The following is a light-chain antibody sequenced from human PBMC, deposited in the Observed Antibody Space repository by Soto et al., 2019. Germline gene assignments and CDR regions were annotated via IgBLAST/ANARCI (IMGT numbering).Light chain of an antibody. CDR3: ISHSTTIAYVV. CDR2: EVT. CDR1: SSDIGGYKY. V-gene: IGLV2-14*01. Sequence: QSALTQPASVSGSPGQSIIISCTGTSSDIGGYKYVSWYQQHPGKAPKLIIYEVTNRPSGVSNRFSGSKSGNTASLTISGLQAEDEADYYCISHSTTIAYVVLGGGTKVTVL. J-gene: IGLJ2*01.